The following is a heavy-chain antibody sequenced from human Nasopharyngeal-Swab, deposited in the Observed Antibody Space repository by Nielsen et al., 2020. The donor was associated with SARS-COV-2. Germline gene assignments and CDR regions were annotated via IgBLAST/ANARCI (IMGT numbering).Heavy chain of an antibody. CDR3: ARVLSRTSPYGMDV. V-gene: IGHV3-13*01. J-gene: IGHJ6*01. CDR2: VGTAGDT. Sequence: GGSLRLSCAPSGFTFNDYDIYWVRQTAGAGLEWVPIVGTAGDTHYQDSVQGRFTISRENAKNSVFLQMDSLRVGDTGIYFCARVLSRTSPYGMDVWGRGTQVTVSS. CDR1: GFTFNDYD. D-gene: IGHD2-2*01.